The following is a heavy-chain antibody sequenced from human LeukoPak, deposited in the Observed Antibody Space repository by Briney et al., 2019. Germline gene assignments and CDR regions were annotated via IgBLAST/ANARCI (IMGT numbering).Heavy chain of an antibody. J-gene: IGHJ4*02. CDR2: IYTGGNT. Sequence: GGSLRLSCAASGFSVSSNYMSWVRQAPGKGLEWVSLIYTGGNTYYADSVKGRFTLSRDNSKNTVYLQMNSLRGEDTAMYYCASISDLLYYFDSWGQGTLVTVSS. CDR1: GFSVSSNY. CDR3: ASISDLLYYFDS. V-gene: IGHV3-66*01.